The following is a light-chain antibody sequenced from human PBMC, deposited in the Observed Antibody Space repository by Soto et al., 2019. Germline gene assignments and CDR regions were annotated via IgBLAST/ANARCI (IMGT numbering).Light chain of an antibody. Sequence: QSVLTQPASMSGSPGQSITISCTGTSSDVGGYSYVSWYQQHPGKAPKLMIYEVSNRPSGVSNRFSASKSGNTASLTISGLQAEDEADYYCSSYTSSSGWVFGGGTQLTVL. CDR1: SSDVGGYSY. CDR2: EVS. J-gene: IGLJ3*02. V-gene: IGLV2-14*01. CDR3: SSYTSSSGWV.